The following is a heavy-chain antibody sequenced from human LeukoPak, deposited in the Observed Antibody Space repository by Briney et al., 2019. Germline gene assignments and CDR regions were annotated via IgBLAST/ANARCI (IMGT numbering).Heavy chain of an antibody. J-gene: IGHJ3*02. D-gene: IGHD2-15*01. CDR3: ARGSYCSGGSCYSQGAFDI. CDR2: IGTAGDT. Sequence: GGSLRLSCAASGFTFSSYDMHWVRQATGKGLEWVSAIGTAGDTYYPGSVKGRFTISRENAKNSLYLQMNSLRAGDTAVYYCARGSYCSGGSCYSQGAFDIWGQGTMVTASS. V-gene: IGHV3-13*04. CDR1: GFTFSSYD.